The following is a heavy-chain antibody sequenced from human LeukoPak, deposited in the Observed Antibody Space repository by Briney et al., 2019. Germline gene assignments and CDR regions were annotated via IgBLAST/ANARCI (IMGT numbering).Heavy chain of an antibody. V-gene: IGHV1-2*06. J-gene: IGHJ3*02. CDR3: ARSVVGATNDAFDI. CDR2: INPNSGGT. D-gene: IGHD1-26*01. Sequence: ASAKVSCKASGYTFTGYYMHWVRQAPGQGLEWMGRINPNSGGTNYAQKFQGRVTMTRDTSISTAYMELSRLRSDDTAVYYCARSVVGATNDAFDIWGQGTMVTVSS. CDR1: GYTFTGYY.